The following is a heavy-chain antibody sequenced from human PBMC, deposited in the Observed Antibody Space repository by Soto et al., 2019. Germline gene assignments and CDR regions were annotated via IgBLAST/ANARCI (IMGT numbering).Heavy chain of an antibody. V-gene: IGHV4-59*01. D-gene: IGHD2-15*01. CDR3: ARGYCSGGSCYSAYY. CDR2: IYYSGST. J-gene: IGHJ4*02. CDR1: GGSISSYY. Sequence: SETLSLTCTVSGGSISSYYWSWIRQPPGKGLEWIGYIYYSGSTNYNPSLKSRVTISVDTSKNQFSLKLSSVTAADTAVYYCARGYCSGGSCYSAYYWGQGTLVTVSS.